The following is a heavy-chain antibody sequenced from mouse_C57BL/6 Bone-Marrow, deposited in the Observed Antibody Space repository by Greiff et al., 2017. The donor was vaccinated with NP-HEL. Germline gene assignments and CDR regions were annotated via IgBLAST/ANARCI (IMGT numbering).Heavy chain of an antibody. Sequence: VQLVESGPELVKPGASVKISCKASGYTFTDYYINWVKQRPGQGLEWIGWIFPGSGSTYYNEKFKGKATLTVDKSSSTAYMLLSSLTSDDAAVVFCAREWGYCNYGRWGWWGQGTLVTVSA. D-gene: IGHD2-1*01. CDR1: GYTFTDYY. J-gene: IGHJ3*02. CDR3: AREWGYCNYGRWGW. V-gene: IGHV1-75*01. CDR2: IFPGSGST.